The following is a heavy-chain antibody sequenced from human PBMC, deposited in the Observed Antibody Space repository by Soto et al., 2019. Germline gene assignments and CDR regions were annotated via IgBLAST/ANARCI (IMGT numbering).Heavy chain of an antibody. CDR2: IIPILGIA. Sequence: QVQLVQSGAEVKKPGSSVKVSCKASGGTFSSYTISWLRQAPGQGLEWMGRIIPILGIANYAQKLQGRVTITADKSTSTAYMELSSLRDEDTDVYYCARVVVEYSSSALEAFDIWGQGTMVTVSS. J-gene: IGHJ3*02. CDR1: GGTFSSYT. V-gene: IGHV1-69*02. D-gene: IGHD6-6*01. CDR3: ARVVVEYSSSALEAFDI.